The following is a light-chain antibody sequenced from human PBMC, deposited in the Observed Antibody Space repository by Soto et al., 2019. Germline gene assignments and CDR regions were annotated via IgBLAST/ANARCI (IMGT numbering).Light chain of an antibody. J-gene: IGKJ4*01. Sequence: EIVMTQSPVTLSVSPGERATLSCRASQEVSTTVAWYQQKPGQVPRLLIFAASTRATGVPARFSGSGSGTEFTPTISGLQSEDFALYYCQQYNNGPLTSGGGTKVEL. CDR2: AAS. CDR1: QEVSTT. CDR3: QQYNNGPLT. V-gene: IGKV3-15*01.